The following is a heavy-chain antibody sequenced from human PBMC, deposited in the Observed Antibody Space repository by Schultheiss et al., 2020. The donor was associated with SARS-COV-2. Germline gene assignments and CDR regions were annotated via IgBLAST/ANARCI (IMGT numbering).Heavy chain of an antibody. D-gene: IGHD3-3*01. J-gene: IGHJ5*02. CDR1: GYTFTSYY. V-gene: IGHV1-18*04. CDR3: ARGPYYDFWSGYYMSGRFRFDP. Sequence: ASVKVSCKASGYTFTSYYMHWVRQAPGQGLEWMGWISAYNGNTNYAQKLQGRVTMTTDTSTSTAYMELRSLRSDDTAVYYCARGPYYDFWSGYYMSGRFRFDPWGQGTLVTVSS. CDR2: ISAYNGNT.